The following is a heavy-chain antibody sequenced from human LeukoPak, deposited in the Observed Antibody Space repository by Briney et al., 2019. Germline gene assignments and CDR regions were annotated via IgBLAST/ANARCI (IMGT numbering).Heavy chain of an antibody. V-gene: IGHV3-7*01. CDR1: GFTFSSYW. CDR3: ARASAVAGTRDW. J-gene: IGHJ4*02. Sequence: GGSLRLSCAASGFTFSSYWMSWVRQAPGKGLEWVANIKQDGSDKYYVDSVKGRFTISRDNAKNSLFLQMNSLRVEDTAVYYCARASAVAGTRDWWGQGTLVTVSS. CDR2: IKQDGSDK. D-gene: IGHD6-19*01.